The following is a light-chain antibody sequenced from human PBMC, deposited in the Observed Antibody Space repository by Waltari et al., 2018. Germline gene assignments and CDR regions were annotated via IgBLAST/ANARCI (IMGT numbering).Light chain of an antibody. CDR3: QSYDTSLSVV. Sequence: QSVLTQPPSVSGAPGQRVTISCTGSGPNIGAGYAVHWYHQVPRTAPKLLIYGSTSRPLGVPDRFFGSTSGTSASLTITGLQVEDEGDYYCQSYDTSLSVVFGGGTKLTVL. V-gene: IGLV1-40*01. CDR2: GST. J-gene: IGLJ3*02. CDR1: GPNIGAGYA.